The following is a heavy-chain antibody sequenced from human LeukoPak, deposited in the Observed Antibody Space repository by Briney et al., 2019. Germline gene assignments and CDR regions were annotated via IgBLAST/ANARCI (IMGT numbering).Heavy chain of an antibody. CDR3: ARHGTVVVAATGTDAFDI. CDR1: GGSISSYY. D-gene: IGHD2-15*01. Sequence: PSETLSLTCTVSGGSISSYYWSWIRQPPGKGLEWIGYIYYSGSTNYNPSLKSRVTISVDTSKNQFSLKLSSVTAAGTAVYYCARHGTVVVAATGTDAFDIWGQGTMVTVSS. CDR2: IYYSGST. V-gene: IGHV4-59*08. J-gene: IGHJ3*02.